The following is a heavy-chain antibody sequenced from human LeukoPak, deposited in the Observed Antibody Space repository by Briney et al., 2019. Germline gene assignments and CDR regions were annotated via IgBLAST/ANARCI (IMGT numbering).Heavy chain of an antibody. CDR1: GFTFSSYA. J-gene: IGHJ4*02. V-gene: IGHV3-23*01. CDR2: ISGSGGST. Sequence: PGRSLRLSCAASGFTFSSYAMHWVRQAPGKGLEWVSAISGSGGSTYYADSVKGRFTISRDNSKNTLYLQMNSLRAEDTAVYYCAKDSSAPYYYDSSGYYTGTIDYWGQGTLVTVSS. CDR3: AKDSSAPYYYDSSGYYTGTIDY. D-gene: IGHD3-22*01.